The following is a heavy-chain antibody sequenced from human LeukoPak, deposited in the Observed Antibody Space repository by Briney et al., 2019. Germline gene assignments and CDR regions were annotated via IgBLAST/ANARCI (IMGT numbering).Heavy chain of an antibody. D-gene: IGHD3-22*01. Sequence: GGSLRLSCAASGFTFSSYGMHWVRQAPGKGLEWVAVIWYDGSNKYYADSVKGRFTISRDNSKNTLYLQMNSLRAEDTAVYYCARDWEAYYYDSSGYHGDFQHWGQGTLVTVSS. CDR1: GFTFSSYG. CDR2: IWYDGSNK. J-gene: IGHJ1*01. V-gene: IGHV3-33*01. CDR3: ARDWEAYYYDSSGYHGDFQH.